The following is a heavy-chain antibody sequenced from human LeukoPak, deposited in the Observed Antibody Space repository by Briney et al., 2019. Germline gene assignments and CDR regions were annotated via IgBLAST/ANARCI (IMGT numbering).Heavy chain of an antibody. D-gene: IGHD6-6*01. Sequence: PGGSLRLSCAASGFTFSSYSMNWVRQAPGKGLEWVSSISSSSSYIYYADSVKGRFTISRDNAKNSLYLQMNSLRAEDTAVYYCANCGGSYSSSPPYFDYWGQGTLVTVSS. CDR1: GFTFSSYS. V-gene: IGHV3-21*04. CDR3: ANCGGSYSSSPPYFDY. CDR2: ISSSSSYI. J-gene: IGHJ4*02.